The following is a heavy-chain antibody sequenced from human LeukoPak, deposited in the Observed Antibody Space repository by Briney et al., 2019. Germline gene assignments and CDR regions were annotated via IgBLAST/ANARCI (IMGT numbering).Heavy chain of an antibody. CDR1: GGSISSGDYY. Sequence: SETLSLTCTVSGGSISSGDYYWSWIRQPPGKGLEWIGYIYYSGSTYYNPSLKSRVTISVDTSKNQFSLKLSSVTAADTAVYYCARDITSMALNWFDPWGQGTLVTVSS. D-gene: IGHD5-18*01. V-gene: IGHV4-30-4*01. CDR2: IYYSGST. J-gene: IGHJ5*02. CDR3: ARDITSMALNWFDP.